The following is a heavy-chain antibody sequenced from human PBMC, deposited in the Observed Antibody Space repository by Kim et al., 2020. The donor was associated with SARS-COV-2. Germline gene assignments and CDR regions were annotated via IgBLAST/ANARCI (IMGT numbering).Heavy chain of an antibody. V-gene: IGHV3-48*03. Sequence: GGSLRLSCAASGFTFSSYEMNWVRQAPGKGLEWVSYISSSGSTIYYADSVKGRFTISRDNAKNSLYLQMNSLRAEDTAVYYCASTPSSGYCSSTSCYTFDYWGQGTLVTVSS. J-gene: IGHJ4*02. D-gene: IGHD2-2*02. CDR1: GFTFSSYE. CDR3: ASTPSSGYCSSTSCYTFDY. CDR2: ISSSGSTI.